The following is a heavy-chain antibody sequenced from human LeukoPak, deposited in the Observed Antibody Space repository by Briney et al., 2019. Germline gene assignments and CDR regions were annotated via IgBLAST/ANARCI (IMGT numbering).Heavy chain of an antibody. Sequence: GASVKVSCKASGGTFNSYTISWVRQAPGQGLEWMGRIIPILGIANYAQKFQGRVTITADKSTSTAYMELSSLRSEDTAVYYCARSIAVAGTIGFDPWGQGTLVTVSS. CDR2: IIPILGIA. CDR3: ARSIAVAGTIGFDP. V-gene: IGHV1-69*02. CDR1: GGTFNSYT. J-gene: IGHJ5*02. D-gene: IGHD6-19*01.